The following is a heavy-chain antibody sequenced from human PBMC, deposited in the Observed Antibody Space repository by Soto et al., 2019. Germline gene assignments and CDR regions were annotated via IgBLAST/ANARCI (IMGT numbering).Heavy chain of an antibody. CDR3: AAAHRLASSEY. D-gene: IGHD2-2*01. CDR1: GYTFTSYG. V-gene: IGHV1-58*02. CDR2: IVVGSGNT. J-gene: IGHJ4*02. Sequence: SVKVSCKASGYTFTSYGISWVRQAPGQGLEWMGWIVVGSGNTNYAQKFQERVTITRDMSTSTAYMELSSLRSEDTAVYYCAAAHRLASSEYWGQGTLVTVSS.